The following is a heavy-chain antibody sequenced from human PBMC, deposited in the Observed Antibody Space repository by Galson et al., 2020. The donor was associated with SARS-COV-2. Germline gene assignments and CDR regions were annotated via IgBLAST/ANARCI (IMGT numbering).Heavy chain of an antibody. CDR1: GFPFSSYS. J-gene: IGHJ6*02. D-gene: IGHD5-18*01. CDR3: AGDEGIRGYNYGRLYYGMDV. CDR2: ISTSSSYR. Sequence: KLGESLMIPCAAPGFPFSSYSMNWVRQAPGKGLEWVSPISTSSSYRYHADSVKGRFTISRDNVKKSLYLDLNSLRAEDTAVYYCAGDEGIRGYNYGRLYYGMDVWGQGTTVTVSS. V-gene: IGHV3-21*01.